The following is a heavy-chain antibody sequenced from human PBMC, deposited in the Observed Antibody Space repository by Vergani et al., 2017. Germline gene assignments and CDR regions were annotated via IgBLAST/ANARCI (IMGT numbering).Heavy chain of an antibody. V-gene: IGHV1-46*03. Sequence: QVQVVPSGAEVKNSGASVKVSCKTSGYTFSNYYMHWVRQAPGQGLEWMGIINPSGGHTYYAQKFQGRVTMTRDTSTSTVYMELSSLRSEDTAIYYCARGDYGILTGYRYWGQGTLVTVSA. CDR3: ARGDYGILTGYRY. CDR1: GYTFSNYY. J-gene: IGHJ4*02. D-gene: IGHD3-9*01. CDR2: INPSGGHT.